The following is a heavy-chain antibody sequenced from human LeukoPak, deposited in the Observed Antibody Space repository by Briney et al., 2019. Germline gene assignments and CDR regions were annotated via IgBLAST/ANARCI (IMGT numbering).Heavy chain of an antibody. D-gene: IGHD3-10*01. CDR2: INHSGST. V-gene: IGHV4-34*01. CDR1: GFTFTTY. CDR3: ARGCTYYGSGSYYKNWFDP. Sequence: GSLRLSCAASGFTFTTYWSWIRQPPGKGLEWIGEINHSGSTNYNPSLKSRVTISVDTSKNQFSLKLSSVTAADTAVYYCARGCTYYGSGSYYKNWFDPWGQGTLVTVSS. J-gene: IGHJ5*02.